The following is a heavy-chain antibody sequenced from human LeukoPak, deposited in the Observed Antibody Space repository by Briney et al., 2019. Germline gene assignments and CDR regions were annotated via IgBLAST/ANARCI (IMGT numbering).Heavy chain of an antibody. CDR3: ARGSTVTTFDY. Sequence: PSETLSLTCTGSGGPISSYYWSWIRQPPGKGLEWIGYIYYSGSTNYNPSLKSRVTISVDTSKNQFSMKLSSVTAADTAVYYCARGSTVTTFDYWGQGTLVTVSS. D-gene: IGHD4-17*01. V-gene: IGHV4-59*01. CDR2: IYYSGST. J-gene: IGHJ4*02. CDR1: GGPISSYY.